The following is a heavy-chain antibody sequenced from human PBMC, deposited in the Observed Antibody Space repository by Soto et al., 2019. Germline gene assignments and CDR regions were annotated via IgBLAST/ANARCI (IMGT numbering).Heavy chain of an antibody. Sequence: EVQLVESGGGLVQPGGSLRLSCAVSGLTVSNNYMSWVRQAPGKGLEWVAIIFSGGDTYYAVSVKGRFTISRDNSKNTLYLQMNSLRAEDTAVYYCARGDFDLWGQGTLVTVSS. CDR2: IFSGGDT. V-gene: IGHV3-66*01. CDR1: GLTVSNNY. CDR3: ARGDFDL. J-gene: IGHJ4*02.